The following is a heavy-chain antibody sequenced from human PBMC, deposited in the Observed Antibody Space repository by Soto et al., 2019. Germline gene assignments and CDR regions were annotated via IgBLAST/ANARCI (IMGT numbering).Heavy chain of an antibody. D-gene: IGHD6-13*01. CDR3: ARGGSSSRTVYGAGYYYYYGIDV. J-gene: IGHJ6*02. V-gene: IGHV1-69*13. CDR2: IIPIFGTA. CDR1: GGTFSSYA. Sequence: SVKVSCKASGGTFSSYAISWVRQAPGQGLEWMGGIIPIFGTANYAQKFQGRVTITADESTSTAYMELSSLRSEDTAVYYCARGGSSSRTVYGAGYYYYYGIDVRAQRTTVTGSS.